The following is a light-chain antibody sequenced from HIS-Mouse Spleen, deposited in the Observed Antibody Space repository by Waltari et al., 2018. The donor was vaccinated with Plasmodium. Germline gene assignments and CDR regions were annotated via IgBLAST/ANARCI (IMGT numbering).Light chain of an antibody. V-gene: IGKV1-39*01. Sequence: DIQMTQSPSSLSASVGARVTITCRASQSISNYLNWYQQKPGQAPKFLIYAASTLQSGVPSRFSGSGSGTDFTLTISSLQPEDFATYYCQQSYSTWTFGQGTKVEIK. CDR2: AAS. J-gene: IGKJ1*01. CDR3: QQSYSTWT. CDR1: QSISNY.